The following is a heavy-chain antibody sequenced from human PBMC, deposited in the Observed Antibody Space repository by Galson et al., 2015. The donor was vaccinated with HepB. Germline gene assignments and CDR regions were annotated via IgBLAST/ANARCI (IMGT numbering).Heavy chain of an antibody. CDR3: VKEHRSGWPNLDS. J-gene: IGHJ4*02. D-gene: IGHD6-19*01. Sequence: SLRLSCAASGFTFSSYGMHWVRQAPGKGLEWVAFMSYDETKKYYADSVKGRFTISRDNSKNTVYLQMHDLRHEDTALYFCVKEHRSGWPNLDSWGPGTLVIVSS. CDR2: MSYDETKK. CDR1: GFTFSSYG. V-gene: IGHV3-30*18.